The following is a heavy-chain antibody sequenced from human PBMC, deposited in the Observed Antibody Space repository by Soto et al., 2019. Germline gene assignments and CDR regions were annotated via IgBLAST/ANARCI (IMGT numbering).Heavy chain of an antibody. Sequence: SETLSLTCTVSGGSISTDHYHWTWIRQAPGKGLEWIGYIHYSGSTQFNPSLQSRVSMSVDTSKNLFSLRLSSVTAADTAVYFCAREDDGGDRDYYGLDVWGQGTTVTVSS. CDR1: GGSISTDHYH. CDR3: AREDDGGDRDYYGLDV. V-gene: IGHV4-30-4*01. D-gene: IGHD2-21*02. CDR2: IHYSGST. J-gene: IGHJ6*02.